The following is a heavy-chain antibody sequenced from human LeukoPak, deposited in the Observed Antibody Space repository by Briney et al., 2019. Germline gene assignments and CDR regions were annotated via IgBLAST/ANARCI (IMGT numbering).Heavy chain of an antibody. CDR1: GFTFSSYA. Sequence: PGGSLRLSCAASGFTFSSYAMSWVRQAPGKGLEWVSAISGSGGSTYYADSVKGRFTISRDNAKNSLYLQMNSLRAEDTGVYYCARDTWYSNSWLHAFDIWGQGTMVTVSS. CDR3: ARDTWYSNSWLHAFDI. V-gene: IGHV3-23*01. CDR2: ISGSGGST. J-gene: IGHJ3*02. D-gene: IGHD6-13*01.